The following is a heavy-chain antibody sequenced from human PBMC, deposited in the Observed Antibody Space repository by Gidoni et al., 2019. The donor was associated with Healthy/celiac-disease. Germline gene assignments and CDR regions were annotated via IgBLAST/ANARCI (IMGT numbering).Heavy chain of an antibody. CDR2: IIPIFGTA. J-gene: IGHJ4*02. CDR1: VCTFSSYA. Sequence: QLQLVQAGAAVKKPGPSAQVSCKASVCTFSSYAISWVRQAHGQGLEWMGGIIPIFGTANYAQKFQGRVTITADESTSTAYMELSSLRSEDTAVYYCARSPVNCHSCYFDYWGQGTLVTVSS. CDR3: ARSPVNCHSCYFDY. D-gene: IGHD4-17*01. V-gene: IGHV1-69*01.